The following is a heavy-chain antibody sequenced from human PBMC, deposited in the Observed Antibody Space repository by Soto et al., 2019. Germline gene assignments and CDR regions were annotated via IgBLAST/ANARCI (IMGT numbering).Heavy chain of an antibody. CDR2: LGPDGRNT. J-gene: IGHJ4*02. CDR1: EFSFSSYA. V-gene: IGHV3-23*01. Sequence: PWWSLRLSCVASEFSFSSYAMTWVRQAAGKGLQWVAGLGPDGRNTFYGESVRGRFTISRDNSRNTLYLQMSSLRAEDTAVYFCVKQMTTWTDSFFDFWGQGIQVTVSS. D-gene: IGHD4-17*01. CDR3: VKQMTTWTDSFFDF.